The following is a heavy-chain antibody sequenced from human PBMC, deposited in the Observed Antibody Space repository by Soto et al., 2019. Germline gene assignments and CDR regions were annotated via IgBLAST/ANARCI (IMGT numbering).Heavy chain of an antibody. J-gene: IGHJ6*02. Sequence: GGSLRLSCAAAGFTFSSYWMSWVSQAPGKGLEWVANIKQDGSKKYYVDSVKGRVTISRDNAKNSLYLQMNSLRAEDTAVYYCARDRVVTTDRSYYYYYGMDVWGQGTTVTVSS. V-gene: IGHV3-7*01. D-gene: IGHD2-21*02. CDR2: IKQDGSKK. CDR1: GFTFSSYW. CDR3: ARDRVVTTDRSYYYYYGMDV.